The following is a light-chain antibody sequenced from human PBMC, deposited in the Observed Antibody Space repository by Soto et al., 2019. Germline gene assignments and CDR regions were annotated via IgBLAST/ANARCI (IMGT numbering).Light chain of an antibody. J-gene: IGLJ3*02. CDR3: SSYTSSSTWV. CDR1: SSDVGGYNY. Sequence: QSVLTQPASVSGSPGQSIALSCTGTSSDVGGYNYVSWYQQHPGKTPNLMIYDVSNRPSGVSNRFSGSKSGNTASLTISGLQAEDEADYYCSSYTSSSTWVFGGGTKLTVL. V-gene: IGLV2-14*01. CDR2: DVS.